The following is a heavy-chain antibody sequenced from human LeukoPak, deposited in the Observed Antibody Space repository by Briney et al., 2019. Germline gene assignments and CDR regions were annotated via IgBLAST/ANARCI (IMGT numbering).Heavy chain of an antibody. V-gene: IGHV4-34*01. CDR2: INHSGST. CDR1: GGSFSGYY. D-gene: IGHD3-10*01. Sequence: SETLSLTCGVYGGSFSGYYWSWIRQPPGKGLEWIGEINHSGSTNYNPSLKSRVTISVDTSKNQFSLKLSSVTAADTAVYYCARESRYYYGSGSYYHTQNWFDPWGQGTLVTVSS. J-gene: IGHJ5*02. CDR3: ARESRYYYGSGSYYHTQNWFDP.